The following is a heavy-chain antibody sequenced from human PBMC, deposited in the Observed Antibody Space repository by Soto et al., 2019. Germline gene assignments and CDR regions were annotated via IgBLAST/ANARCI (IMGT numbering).Heavy chain of an antibody. V-gene: IGHV1-8*01. Sequence: QVQLVQSGAEVKKPGASVKVSCKASGYTFTSYDINWVRQATGQGLEWMGWMNPNSGTTGYAQKFQGRVTITRNTSMSTAYMELSSLRSEDTAVYYCARDLWFGGPYGMDVWGQGTTVTVSS. D-gene: IGHD3-10*01. CDR1: GYTFTSYD. CDR3: ARDLWFGGPYGMDV. J-gene: IGHJ6*02. CDR2: MNPNSGTT.